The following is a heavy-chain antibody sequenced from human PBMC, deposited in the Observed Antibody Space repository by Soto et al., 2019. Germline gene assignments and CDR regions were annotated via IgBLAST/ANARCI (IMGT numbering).Heavy chain of an antibody. V-gene: IGHV1-18*01. J-gene: IGHJ3*02. CDR1: GYTFTNYG. Sequence: QVQLVQSGPEVQKPGASVNVSCKASGYTFTNYGITWVRQAPGQGLEWMGWISAYNGKTNYAQKLQGRVSMTTDTSTSTAYMELRSLRSDDTAVYYCVRAEITMIRGVIIIDGFEMWGQGTVVTVS. D-gene: IGHD3-10*01. CDR3: VRAEITMIRGVIIIDGFEM. CDR2: ISAYNGKT.